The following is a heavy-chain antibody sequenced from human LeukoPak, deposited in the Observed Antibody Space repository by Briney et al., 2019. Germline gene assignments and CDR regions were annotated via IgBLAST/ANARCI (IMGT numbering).Heavy chain of an antibody. J-gene: IGHJ4*02. CDR1: GDSVSSNSAT. CDR3: AKVSRDILTGYDY. CDR2: TYYRSKWYN. Sequence: SQTLSLTCAISGDSVSSNSATWNWIRQSPSRGLEWLGRTYYRSKWYNDYALSMKSRITINSDTSKNQFSLQLNSVTPEDTAVYYCAKVSRDILTGYDYWGQGTLVTVSS. D-gene: IGHD3-9*01. V-gene: IGHV6-1*01.